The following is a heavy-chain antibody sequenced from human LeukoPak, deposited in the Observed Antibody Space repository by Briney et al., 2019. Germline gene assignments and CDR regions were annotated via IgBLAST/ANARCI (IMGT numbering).Heavy chain of an antibody. CDR2: ISYDGSNK. J-gene: IGHJ5*02. D-gene: IGHD1-14*01. Sequence: GGSLRLSCAASGCTFSSYGMHWVRQAPGKGLEWVAVISYDGSNKYYADSVKGRFTISRDNSKNTLYLQMNSLRAEDTAVYYCAKALGPELPWFDPWGQGTLVTVSS. CDR3: AKALGPELPWFDP. CDR1: GCTFSSYG. V-gene: IGHV3-30*18.